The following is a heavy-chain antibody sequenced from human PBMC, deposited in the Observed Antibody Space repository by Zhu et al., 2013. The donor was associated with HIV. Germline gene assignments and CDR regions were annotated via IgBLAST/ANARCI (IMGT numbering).Heavy chain of an antibody. CDR3: ARSPSVYSSSWAELWFDP. CDR2: INPSGGST. D-gene: IGHD6-13*01. CDR1: GYTFTSYY. V-gene: IGHV1-46*01. Sequence: QVQLVQSGAEVKKPGASVKVSCKASGYTFTSYYMHWVRQAPGQGLEWMGIINPSGGSTSYAQKFQGRVTMTRDTSTSTVYMELSSLRSEDTAVYYCARSPSVYSSSWAELWFDPWGQGTLVTVSS. J-gene: IGHJ5*02.